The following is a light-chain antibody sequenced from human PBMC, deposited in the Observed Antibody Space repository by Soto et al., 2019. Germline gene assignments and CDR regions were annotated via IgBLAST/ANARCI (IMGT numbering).Light chain of an antibody. CDR2: AAS. CDR3: QQYYSYPWT. V-gene: IGKV1-8*01. CDR1: QGISSY. J-gene: IGKJ1*01. Sequence: AIRMTQSPSSFSASTGDRVTITCRASQGISSYLAWYQQKPGKAPKLLIYAASTLQSGVPSRFSGSGSGTDFTLTISCLQSEDFAPYYCQQYYSYPWTFGQGNQVEIK.